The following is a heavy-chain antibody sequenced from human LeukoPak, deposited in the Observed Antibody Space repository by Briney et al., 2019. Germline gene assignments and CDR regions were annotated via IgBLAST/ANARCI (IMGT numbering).Heavy chain of an antibody. Sequence: GGSLRLSCAASGFTFSSYSMNWVRQAPGKGLEWVSYVSSSSSAIYYADSVKGRFTISRDNAKNSLYLQMNSLTDDDTAVYYCARDRVGYPKYYFDYWGRGTLVTVSS. CDR1: GFTFSSYS. CDR3: ARDRVGYPKYYFDY. J-gene: IGHJ4*02. CDR2: VSSSSSAI. D-gene: IGHD5-12*01. V-gene: IGHV3-48*02.